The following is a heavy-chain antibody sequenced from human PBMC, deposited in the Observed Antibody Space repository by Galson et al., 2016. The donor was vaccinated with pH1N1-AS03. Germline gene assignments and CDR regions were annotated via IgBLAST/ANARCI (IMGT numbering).Heavy chain of an antibody. CDR3: TTEGGNYLDY. CDR1: GFAVSDYY. J-gene: IGHJ4*02. V-gene: IGHV3-53*01. D-gene: IGHD3-16*01. CDR2: INREETG. Sequence: SLRLSCAASGFAVSDYYVSWVRQAPGKGLDWVSIINREETGYYSASVHGRFTISRDDSKNTLYLQMNSLKTEDTGLYYCTTEGGNYLDYWGQGTLVTVSS.